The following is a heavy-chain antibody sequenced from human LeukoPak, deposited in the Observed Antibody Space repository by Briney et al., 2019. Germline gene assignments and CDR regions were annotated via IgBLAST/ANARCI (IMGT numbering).Heavy chain of an antibody. CDR2: ISGSGGST. CDR3: AKSDASTFGSWYIGEYYYGMDV. CDR1: GYTFSGYA. D-gene: IGHD6-13*01. Sequence: QTGGSLRLSCAASGYTFSGYAMSWVRQAPGKGLEWVSAISGSGGSTYYADSVKGRFTISRDNSKNTLYLQMNSLRAEDTAVYYCAKSDASTFGSWYIGEYYYGMDVWGQGTTVAVSS. V-gene: IGHV3-23*01. J-gene: IGHJ6*02.